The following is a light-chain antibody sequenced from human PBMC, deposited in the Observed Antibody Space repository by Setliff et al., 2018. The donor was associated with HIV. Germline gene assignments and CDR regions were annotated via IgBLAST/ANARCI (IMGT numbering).Light chain of an antibody. CDR3: CSYAGSSLV. CDR2: EVN. CDR1: SSDVGTYNY. V-gene: IGLV2-8*01. J-gene: IGLJ1*01. Sequence: QSALTQPPSASGSPGQSVTISCTGTSSDVGTYNYVSWYQQHPGEAPKLVIYEVNKRPSGVPDRFSGSKSANTASLTVSGLQAEDEGHYYCCSYAGSSLVFGTGTKVTVL.